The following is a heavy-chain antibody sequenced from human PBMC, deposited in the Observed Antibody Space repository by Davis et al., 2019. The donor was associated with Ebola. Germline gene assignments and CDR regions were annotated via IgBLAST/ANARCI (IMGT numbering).Heavy chain of an antibody. CDR2: INPNSGGT. Sequence: ASVKVSCKASGYTFTGYYIHWVRQAPGQGLEWMGWINPNSGGTNYAQKFQGRVTMTRDTSISTAYMELSRLRSDDTAVYYCARDLDGRDGRSWSYYYYYMDVWGKGTTVTVSS. CDR3: ARDLDGRDGRSWSYYYYYMDV. CDR1: GYTFTGYY. J-gene: IGHJ6*03. D-gene: IGHD6-13*01. V-gene: IGHV1-2*02.